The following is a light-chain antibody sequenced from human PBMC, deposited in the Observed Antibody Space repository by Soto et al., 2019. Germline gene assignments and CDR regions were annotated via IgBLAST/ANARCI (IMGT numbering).Light chain of an antibody. CDR2: WAS. CDR1: QSVLYSSNNENY. CDR3: QHYYSLPLT. V-gene: IGKV4-1*01. J-gene: IGKJ4*01. Sequence: DIVMTQSPDSLTVSLGERATINCKSSQSVLYSSNNENYLAWYQQKPRQPPKLLIYWASTRESGVPDRFSGSGSGTDFTLTISSLQAEDVAVYYCQHYYSLPLTFGGGTKVEIK.